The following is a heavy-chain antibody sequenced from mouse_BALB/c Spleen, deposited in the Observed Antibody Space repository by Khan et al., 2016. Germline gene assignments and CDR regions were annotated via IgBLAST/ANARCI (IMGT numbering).Heavy chain of an antibody. J-gene: IGHJ3*01. CDR1: GFNIKDTY. V-gene: IGHV14-3*02. CDR3: ARIYYGGAY. Sequence: EVQLQESGADLVKPGASVKLSCTASGFNIKDTYIHWVKQRPEQALEWIGRIDPATGNTEYDPKFQGKATITADISSNTAYLQLSSLTSEDTAVYYCARIYYGGAYRGQGTLVTVSA. D-gene: IGHD2-1*01. CDR2: IDPATGNT.